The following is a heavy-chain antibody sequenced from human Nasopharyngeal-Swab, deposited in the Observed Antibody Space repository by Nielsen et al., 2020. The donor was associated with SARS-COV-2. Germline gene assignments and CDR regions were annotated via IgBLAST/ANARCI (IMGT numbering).Heavy chain of an antibody. J-gene: IGHJ5*02. Sequence: SETLSLTCTVSGYSISSGYYWAWIRQPPGKGLEWIGSIYHGGSTYYTPSLESRVTISVDTSNNHCSLKLTSVTAADTAVYYCARELSNTPKYNWFDPWGQGTLVTVSS. D-gene: IGHD5-18*01. CDR2: IYHGGST. CDR3: ARELSNTPKYNWFDP. CDR1: GYSISSGYY. V-gene: IGHV4-38-2*02.